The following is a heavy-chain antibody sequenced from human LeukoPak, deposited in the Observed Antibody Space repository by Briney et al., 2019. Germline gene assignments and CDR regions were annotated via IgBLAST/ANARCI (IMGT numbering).Heavy chain of an antibody. J-gene: IGHJ4*02. V-gene: IGHV3-15*07. CDR3: TKDPPLTGGVYSAY. D-gene: IGHD7-27*01. Sequence: PGGSLRLSCVVSGIIFSDAWMNWVRQAPGKGLEWVGRIKSKVDGGTIDYAAPVKGRFTISRDDSKNTLYLQMNSLKTEDTAVYYCTKDPPLTGGVYSAYWGQGTRVTASS. CDR1: GIIFSDAW. CDR2: IKSKVDGGTI.